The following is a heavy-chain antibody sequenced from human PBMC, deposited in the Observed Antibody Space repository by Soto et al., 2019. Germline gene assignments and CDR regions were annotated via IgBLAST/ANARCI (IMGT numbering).Heavy chain of an antibody. J-gene: IGHJ3*02. D-gene: IGHD4-17*01. CDR1: GGSISSSSYY. CDR2: IYYSGST. CDR3: ANLGDYIKKNAFDI. V-gene: IGHV4-39*01. Sequence: QLQLQESGPGLVKPSETLSLTCTVSGGSISSSSYYWGWIRQPPGKGLEWIGSIYYSGSTYYNPSLKSRVTISVDTSKNQFSLKLSSVTAADTAVYYCANLGDYIKKNAFDIWGQGTMVTVSS.